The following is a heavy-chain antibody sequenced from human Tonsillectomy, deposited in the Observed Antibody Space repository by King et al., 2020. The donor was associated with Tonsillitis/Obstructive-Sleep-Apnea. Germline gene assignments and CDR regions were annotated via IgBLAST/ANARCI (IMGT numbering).Heavy chain of an antibody. D-gene: IGHD3-3*01. CDR3: ARTNFLESGDYNYYYYMDV. Sequence: VQLVESGVEVKKPGESLRISCKGSGYRFTNYWISWVRQKPGKGLEWMGRIDPSDSYTNYSPSFEGHVTISTDKSTSTAYLQLSSLKASDTAMYYCARTNFLESGDYNYYYYMDVWGKGTTVTVSS. V-gene: IGHV5-10-1*01. CDR2: IDPSDSYT. CDR1: GYRFTNYW. J-gene: IGHJ6*03.